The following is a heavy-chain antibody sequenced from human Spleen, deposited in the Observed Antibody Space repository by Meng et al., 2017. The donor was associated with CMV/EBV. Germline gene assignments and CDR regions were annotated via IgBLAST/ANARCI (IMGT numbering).Heavy chain of an antibody. J-gene: IGHJ4*02. V-gene: IGHV3-74*03. Sequence: VQLVESGGCLVQPGGSLRLSCAVSGFTLTRYWMHWVREVPGKGLEWVSRIDIDGRDITYADSVRGRFSISRDDAKNTLYLQMNSLRAEDTAVYYCARSAVVPFDYWGQGTLVTVSS. CDR1: GFTLTRYW. CDR3: ARSAVVPFDY. D-gene: IGHD2-15*01. CDR2: IDIDGRDI.